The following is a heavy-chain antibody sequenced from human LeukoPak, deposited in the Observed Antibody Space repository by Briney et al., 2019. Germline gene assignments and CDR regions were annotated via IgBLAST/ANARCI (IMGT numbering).Heavy chain of an antibody. CDR2: ISPNSGGT. D-gene: IGHD2-2*01. J-gene: IGHJ4*02. Sequence: ASVKVSCKASGYTFTDYYMHWVRQAPGQGLEWMRWISPNSGGTNYAQKFQGRVTMTRDTSISTAYMELSRLRSDDTAVYYCARGQYCSSTSCTYGDYWGQGTLVTVSS. CDR3: ARGQYCSSTSCTYGDY. V-gene: IGHV1-2*02. CDR1: GYTFTDYY.